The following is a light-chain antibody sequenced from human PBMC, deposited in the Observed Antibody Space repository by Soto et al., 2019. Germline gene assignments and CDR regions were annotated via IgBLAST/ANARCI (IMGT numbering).Light chain of an antibody. Sequence: EIVLTQSPGTLSLSPGERATLSCRASQSVSSSYLAWYQQKPGQAPRLLIYGASSRATGIPDRFSGSGSGTDFTLTISRLESEDFAVYCCQQYGSAPGTFGQGTKVEIK. J-gene: IGKJ1*01. V-gene: IGKV3-20*01. CDR3: QQYGSAPGT. CDR2: GAS. CDR1: QSVSSSY.